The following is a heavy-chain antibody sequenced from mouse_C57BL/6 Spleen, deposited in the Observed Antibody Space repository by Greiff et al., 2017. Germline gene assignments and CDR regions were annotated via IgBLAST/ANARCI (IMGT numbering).Heavy chain of an antibody. V-gene: IGHV1-82*01. Sequence: QVQLQQSGPELVKPGASVKISCKASGYAFSSYWMNWVKQRPGKGLEWIGRIYPGDGDTNYNGKFKGKATLTADKYSSTAYMQLSSLTSEYSAVYFCARPYSSYVAIDYWGQGTSVTVSS. CDR2: IYPGDGDT. CDR1: GYAFSSYW. J-gene: IGHJ4*01. D-gene: IGHD2-5*01. CDR3: ARPYSSYVAIDY.